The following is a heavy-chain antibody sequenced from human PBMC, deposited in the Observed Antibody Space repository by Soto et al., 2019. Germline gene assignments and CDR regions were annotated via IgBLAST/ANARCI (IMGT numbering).Heavy chain of an antibody. J-gene: IGHJ5*02. V-gene: IGHV1-58*01. Sequence: SVKVSCKASGYTFTSSAVQWVRQARGQRLEWIGKIVVGSGNTNYAQKFQERVTITRDMSTSTAYMELSSLRSEDTAFYYCAAFDPGPMGFDPWGQGTLVTVSS. CDR1: GYTFTSSA. D-gene: IGHD3-9*01. CDR2: IVVGSGNT. CDR3: AAFDPGPMGFDP.